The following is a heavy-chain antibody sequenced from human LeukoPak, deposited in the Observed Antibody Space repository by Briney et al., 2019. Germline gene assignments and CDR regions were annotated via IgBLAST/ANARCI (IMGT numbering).Heavy chain of an antibody. V-gene: IGHV3-23*01. J-gene: IGHJ4*02. CDR3: AKAPTIFGVVTNYYFDY. CDR2: ISGSGGST. Sequence: GGSLRLSCAASGFTFDDYAMHWVRQAPGKGLEWVSGISGSGGSTYYADSVKGRFTISRDNSKNTLYLQMNSLRAEDTAVYYCAKAPTIFGVVTNYYFDYWGQGTLVTVSS. CDR1: GFTFDDYA. D-gene: IGHD3-3*01.